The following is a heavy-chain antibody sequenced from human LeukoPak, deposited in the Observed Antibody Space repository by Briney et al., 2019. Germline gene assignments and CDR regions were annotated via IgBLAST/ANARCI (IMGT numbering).Heavy chain of an antibody. CDR3: ARLAYWGSYYYYYYMDV. CDR1: GGSFSGYY. CDR2: INHSGST. Sequence: SETLSLTCAVYGGSFSGYYWSWLRQPPGKGLEWIGEINHSGSTNYNPSLKSRVTISVDTSKNQFSLKLSSVTAADTAVYYCARLAYWGSYYYYYYMDVWGKGTTVTISS. J-gene: IGHJ6*03. D-gene: IGHD2-8*02. V-gene: IGHV4-34*01.